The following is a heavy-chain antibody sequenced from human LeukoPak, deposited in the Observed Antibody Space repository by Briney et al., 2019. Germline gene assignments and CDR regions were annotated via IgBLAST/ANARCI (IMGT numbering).Heavy chain of an antibody. V-gene: IGHV3-30-3*01. CDR3: ARDLLIAARTDY. Sequence: GRSLRLSCAASGFTSSSYAMHWVRQAPGKGLEWVAVISYDGSNKYYADSVKGRFTISRDNSKNTLYLQMNSLRAEDTAVYYCARDLLIAARTDYWGQGTLVTVSS. D-gene: IGHD6-6*01. CDR2: ISYDGSNK. J-gene: IGHJ4*02. CDR1: GFTSSSYA.